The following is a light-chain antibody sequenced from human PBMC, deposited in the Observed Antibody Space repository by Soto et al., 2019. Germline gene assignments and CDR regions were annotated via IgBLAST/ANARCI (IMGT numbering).Light chain of an antibody. Sequence: QSALTQPASVSGSPGQSITISCTGTSGDVGGYTYVSWYQQHPGKAPKLIIYDVSNRPSGVSNLFSGSKSGNTASLTISGLQAEDEADYYCSSYTSRSTLVFGGGTQLTVL. CDR2: DVS. CDR3: SSYTSRSTLV. J-gene: IGLJ2*01. CDR1: SGDVGGYTY. V-gene: IGLV2-14*03.